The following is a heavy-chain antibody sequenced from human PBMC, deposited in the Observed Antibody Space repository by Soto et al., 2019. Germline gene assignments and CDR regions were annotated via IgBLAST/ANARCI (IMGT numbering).Heavy chain of an antibody. CDR3: AKLGVGVVGATDY. CDR1: GFTFSSYA. CDR2: ISRSGVGST. D-gene: IGHD1-26*01. Sequence: EVQLLESGGGLVQPGGSLRLSCAASGFTFSSYAMNWVRQAPGKGLEWVSTISRSGVGSTYYADSVKGRFTISRDNSKNTIYLQMNSLRAEDTAVYYCAKLGVGVVGATDYWGQGTLVTVSS. J-gene: IGHJ4*02. V-gene: IGHV3-23*01.